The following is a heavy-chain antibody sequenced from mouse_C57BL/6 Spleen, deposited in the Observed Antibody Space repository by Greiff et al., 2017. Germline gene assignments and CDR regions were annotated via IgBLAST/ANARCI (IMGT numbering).Heavy chain of an antibody. CDR1: GYTFTSYW. D-gene: IGHD3-2*02. CDR3: ARGHSGSSGYWFAY. J-gene: IGHJ3*01. Sequence: QVQLQQPGAELVMPGASVKLSCKASGYTFTSYWMHWVKQRPGQGLEWIGEIDPSDSYTNYNQKFKGKSTLTVDKSSSTAYMQLSSLTSEDSAVYYCARGHSGSSGYWFAYWGQGTLVTVSA. V-gene: IGHV1-69*01. CDR2: IDPSDSYT.